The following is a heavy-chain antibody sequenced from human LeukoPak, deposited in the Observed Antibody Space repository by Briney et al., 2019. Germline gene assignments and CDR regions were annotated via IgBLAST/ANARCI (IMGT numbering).Heavy chain of an antibody. CDR3: ARGGDSYAFDM. Sequence: GGSLRLSCAASGFTFRSYSMNWVRQAPGKGLEWVSLISSSSSYIFYADSLKGRFTISRDNAKNSLYLQMNSLRVEDTAVYYCARGGDSYAFDMWGQGTMVTVSS. CDR1: GFTFRSYS. V-gene: IGHV3-21*01. D-gene: IGHD3-10*01. J-gene: IGHJ3*02. CDR2: ISSSSSYI.